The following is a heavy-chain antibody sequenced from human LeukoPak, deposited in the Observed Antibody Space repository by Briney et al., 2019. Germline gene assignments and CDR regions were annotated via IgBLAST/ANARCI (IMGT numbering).Heavy chain of an antibody. Sequence: ASVKVSCKASGYTFTGYYMHWVRQAPGQGLEWMGWINPNSGGTNYAQKFQGRVTMTRDTSISTAYMELSSLRSEDTAVYYCARESYDILTARYMDVWGKGTTVTVSS. D-gene: IGHD3-9*01. V-gene: IGHV1-2*02. CDR2: INPNSGGT. CDR1: GYTFTGYY. CDR3: ARESYDILTARYMDV. J-gene: IGHJ6*03.